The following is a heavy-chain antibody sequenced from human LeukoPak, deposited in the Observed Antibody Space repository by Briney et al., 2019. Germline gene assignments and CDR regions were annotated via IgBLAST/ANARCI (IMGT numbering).Heavy chain of an antibody. CDR2: ISYDGSNK. J-gene: IGHJ4*02. V-gene: IGHV3-30-3*01. CDR3: AREGYSSSWNFDY. D-gene: IGHD6-13*01. Sequence: RPGGSLRLSCAASGFTFSSYAMHWVRQAPGKGLEWVAVISYDGSNKYYADSVKGRFTISRDNSKNTLYLQMNSLRAEDTAVYYCAREGYSSSWNFDYWGQGTLVTVSS. CDR1: GFTFSSYA.